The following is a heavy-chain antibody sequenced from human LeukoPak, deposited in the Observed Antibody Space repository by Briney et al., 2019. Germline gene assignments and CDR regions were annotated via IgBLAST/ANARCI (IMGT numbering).Heavy chain of an antibody. D-gene: IGHD3-16*02. J-gene: IGHJ5*02. Sequence: ASVTVSCKASGYTFISYGISWVRQAPGQGRDWMGWISAYKGNTNVAQEMQRRVSMNSDTSASTAYMERRSLRSDYTAVYYGARALSRETNLLDPRGQRTLGTVSS. CDR2: ISAYKGNT. CDR3: ARALSRETNLLDP. CDR1: GYTFISYG. V-gene: IGHV1-18*01.